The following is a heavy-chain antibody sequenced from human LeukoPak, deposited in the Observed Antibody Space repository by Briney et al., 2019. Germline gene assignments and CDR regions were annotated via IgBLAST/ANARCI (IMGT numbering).Heavy chain of an antibody. D-gene: IGHD3-22*01. CDR2: IYYSGST. J-gene: IGHJ4*02. Sequence: SETLSLTCTVSGGSISSSSYYWGWIRQPPGKGLEWIGSIYYSGSTYYNPSLKSRVTISVDTSKNQFSLKLSSVTAADTAVYYCARASPYYYDSSQYFDYWGQGTLVTVSS. CDR1: GGSISSSSYY. V-gene: IGHV4-39*07. CDR3: ARASPYYYDSSQYFDY.